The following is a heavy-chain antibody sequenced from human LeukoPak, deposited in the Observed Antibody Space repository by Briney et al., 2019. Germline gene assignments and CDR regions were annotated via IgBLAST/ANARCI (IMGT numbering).Heavy chain of an antibody. D-gene: IGHD3-10*01. J-gene: IGHJ5*02. Sequence: PGGSLRLSCAASGFTFSSYSMNWVRQAPGKGLEWVSGISWNSGSIGYADSVKGRFTISRDNAKNSLYLQMNSLTVEDTAVYYCAKDLVRDRWFGESWGQGTLVTVSS. CDR2: ISWNSGSI. CDR1: GFTFSSYS. V-gene: IGHV3-9*01. CDR3: AKDLVRDRWFGES.